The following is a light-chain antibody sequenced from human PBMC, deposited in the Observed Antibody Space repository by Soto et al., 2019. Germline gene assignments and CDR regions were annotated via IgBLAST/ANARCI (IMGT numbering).Light chain of an antibody. CDR2: RAS. V-gene: IGKV1-5*03. Sequence: DIQMTQSPSTLSASIGDRVTITCRASQSISSWLAWYQQKPGKVPKLLIYRASTLESGVPSRFRGSRSGTEFTLTISGLEHDDFAFYWCQRNKSEVTLGQGTKVEIK. CDR3: QRNKSEVT. CDR1: QSISSW. J-gene: IGKJ1*01.